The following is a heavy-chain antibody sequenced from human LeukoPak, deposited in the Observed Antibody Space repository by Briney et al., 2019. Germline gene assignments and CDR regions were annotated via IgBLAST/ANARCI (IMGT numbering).Heavy chain of an antibody. CDR1: GFAFANAW. CDR3: TTPGGSGQGYFDY. J-gene: IGHJ4*02. V-gene: IGHV3-15*01. Sequence: GGSLRLSCAASGFAFANAWMTWVRQAPGKGLEWPGRIKSKTDGGTIDYAAPVGGRFTISRDDSKNTLYLQMNSLKTEDTAVYYCTTPGGSGQGYFDYWGQGTLVTVSS. D-gene: IGHD3-16*01. CDR2: IKSKTDGGTI.